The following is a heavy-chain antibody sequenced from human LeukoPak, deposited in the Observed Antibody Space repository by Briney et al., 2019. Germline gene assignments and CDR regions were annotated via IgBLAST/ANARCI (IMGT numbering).Heavy chain of an antibody. Sequence: SETLSLTRTVSGGSISSYYWSWIRQPPGKGLEWIGYIYYSGSTNYNPSLKSRVTISVDTSKNQFSLKLSSVTAADTAVYYCARVGSGLRFDPWGQGTLVTVSS. V-gene: IGHV4-59*01. CDR1: GGSISSYY. CDR2: IYYSGST. J-gene: IGHJ5*02. CDR3: ARVGSGLRFDP. D-gene: IGHD3-3*01.